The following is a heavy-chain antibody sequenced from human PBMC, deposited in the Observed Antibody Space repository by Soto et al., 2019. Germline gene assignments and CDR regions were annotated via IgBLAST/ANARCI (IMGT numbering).Heavy chain of an antibody. CDR2: IYSGDSDT. D-gene: IGHD1-1*01. J-gene: IGHJ4*02. V-gene: IGHV5-51*01. CDR1: GYSFTSYW. Sequence: PGESLKISCKGSGYSFTSYWIGWVRQMPGKGLEWMGIIYSGDSDTRYSPSFQGQVSISADKSISTAYLQWSSLKASDTAMYYCARPRRDGYNSEPFDYWGQGTLVTVSS. CDR3: ARPRRDGYNSEPFDY.